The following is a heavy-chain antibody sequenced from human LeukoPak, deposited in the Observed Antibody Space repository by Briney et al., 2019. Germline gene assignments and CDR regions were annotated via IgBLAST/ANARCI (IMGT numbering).Heavy chain of an antibody. CDR1: GGSISSYY. V-gene: IGHV4-59*01. Sequence: SETLSLTCTVSGGSISSYYWSWIRQPPGKGLEWIGYIYYSGSTNYNPSLKSRVTISVDTSKNQFSLKLSSVTAADTAVYYCARGPHCSSTSCSDYYYYYMDVWGKGTTVTVSS. J-gene: IGHJ6*03. D-gene: IGHD2-2*01. CDR2: IYYSGST. CDR3: ARGPHCSSTSCSDYYYYYMDV.